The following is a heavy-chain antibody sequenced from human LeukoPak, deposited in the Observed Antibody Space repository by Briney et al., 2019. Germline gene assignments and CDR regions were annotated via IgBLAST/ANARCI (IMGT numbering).Heavy chain of an antibody. CDR1: GFTFSSYS. J-gene: IGHJ4*02. V-gene: IGHV3-21*01. CDR3: ARGGGYCSGGGCPTPDY. D-gene: IGHD2-15*01. Sequence: GRSLRLSCAASGFTFSSYSMNWVRQAPGKGLEWVSSISTSSSYIYYADSVKGRFIIARDNAKNSLYLQMSSLRAEDTAVYYCARGGGYCSGGGCPTPDYWGQGTLVTVSS. CDR2: ISTSSSYI.